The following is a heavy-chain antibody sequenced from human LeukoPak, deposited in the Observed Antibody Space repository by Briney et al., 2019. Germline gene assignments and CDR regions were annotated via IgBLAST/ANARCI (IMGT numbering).Heavy chain of an antibody. J-gene: IGHJ3*02. D-gene: IGHD2-2*01. CDR1: GYTLTELS. Sequence: ASVKVSCKVSGYTLTELSMHWVRQAPGKGLEWMGWMNPNSGNTGYAQKFQGRVTITRNTSISTAYMELSSLRSEDTAVYYCAVVVVPAANAFDIWGQGTMVTVSS. CDR2: MNPNSGNT. V-gene: IGHV1-8*03. CDR3: AVVVVPAANAFDI.